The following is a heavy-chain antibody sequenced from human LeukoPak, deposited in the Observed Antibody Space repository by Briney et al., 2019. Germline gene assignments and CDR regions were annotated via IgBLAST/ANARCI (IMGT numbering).Heavy chain of an antibody. CDR2: IYYSGST. CDR3: ARISSGWYYFDY. V-gene: IGHV4-59*01. Sequence: SETLSLTCTVSGGSISTYYWSWIRQPPGKGLEWIGYIYYSGSTNYNPSLKSRVTISVDTSKNQFSLKLSSVTAADTAVYYCARISSGWYYFDYWGQGTLVTVSS. CDR1: GGSISTYY. D-gene: IGHD6-19*01. J-gene: IGHJ4*02.